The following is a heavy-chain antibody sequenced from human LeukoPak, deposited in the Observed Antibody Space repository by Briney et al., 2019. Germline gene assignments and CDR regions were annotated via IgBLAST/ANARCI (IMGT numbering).Heavy chain of an antibody. J-gene: IGHJ3*02. D-gene: IGHD1-7*01. V-gene: IGHV3-23*01. CDR1: GFTFSSQA. CDR2: ISDSSTYI. CDR3: AREINWNFRTGDAFDI. Sequence: PGGSLRLSCTASGFTFSSQAMSWVRQAPGKGLEWVSAISDSSTYIYYGDSVRGRFTISRDNSKNTLFLQMNDLRDEDSAVYYCAREINWNFRTGDAFDIWGQGTMVTVSS.